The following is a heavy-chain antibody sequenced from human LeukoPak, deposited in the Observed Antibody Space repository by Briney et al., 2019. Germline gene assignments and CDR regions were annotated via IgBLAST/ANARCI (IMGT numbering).Heavy chain of an antibody. D-gene: IGHD6-19*01. CDR3: ARDRQWLDY. Sequence: ASVKVSCKASGYTFTGYYMHWVRQAPGQGLEWMGWINPNSGNTNYAQKLQGRVTMTTDTSTSTAYMELRSLRSDDTAVYYCARDRQWLDYWGQGTLVTVSS. CDR1: GYTFTGYY. CDR2: INPNSGNT. V-gene: IGHV1-18*04. J-gene: IGHJ4*02.